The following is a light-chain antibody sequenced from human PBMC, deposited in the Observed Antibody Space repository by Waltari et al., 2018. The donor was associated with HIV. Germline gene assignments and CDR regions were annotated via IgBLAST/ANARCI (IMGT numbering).Light chain of an antibody. CDR1: QSVSSSY. J-gene: IGKJ3*01. Sequence: EIVLTPSPGTLSLSPGERATLSCRASQSVSSSYLAWYQQKPGQAPRLLIYGASSRATGIPDRFSGSGSGTDFTLTISRLEPEDFAVYYCQQYGSSPEITFGPGTKVDIK. CDR3: QQYGSSPEIT. V-gene: IGKV3-20*01. CDR2: GAS.